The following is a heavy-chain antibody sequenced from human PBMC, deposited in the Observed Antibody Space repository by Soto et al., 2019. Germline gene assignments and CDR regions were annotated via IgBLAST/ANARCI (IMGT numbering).Heavy chain of an antibody. Sequence: PGESLKISCKGSGGTVSSYAISWVRQAPGQGLEWMGGIIPIFGTANYAQKFQGRVTITADESTSTAYMELSSLRSEDTAVYYCARGGDIQSSGYLDAFDIWGQGTMVTVSS. CDR1: GGTVSSYA. V-gene: IGHV1-69*01. CDR3: ARGGDIQSSGYLDAFDI. D-gene: IGHD3-22*01. J-gene: IGHJ3*02. CDR2: IIPIFGTA.